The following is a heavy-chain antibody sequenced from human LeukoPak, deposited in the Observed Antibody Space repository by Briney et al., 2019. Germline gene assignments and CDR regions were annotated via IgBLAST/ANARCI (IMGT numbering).Heavy chain of an antibody. J-gene: IGHJ4*02. CDR1: GGSVSSSNYY. D-gene: IGHD3-22*01. Sequence: SETLSLTCTVSGGSVSSSNYYWSWIRQPPGKGLEWIGYIYYSGSTNYNPSLKSRITISADTSKNQFSLKLSSVTAADTAVYYCARDTNYYDSSGYTPPLFDYWGQGTLVTVSS. CDR2: IYYSGST. V-gene: IGHV4-61*01. CDR3: ARDTNYYDSSGYTPPLFDY.